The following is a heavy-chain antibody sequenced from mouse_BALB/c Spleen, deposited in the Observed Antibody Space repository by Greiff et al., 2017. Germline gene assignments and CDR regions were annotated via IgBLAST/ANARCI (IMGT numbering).Heavy chain of an antibody. V-gene: IGHV3-2*02. CDR3: ARSLYDYEGFDY. J-gene: IGHJ2*01. CDR2: ISYSGST. Sequence: EVKLMESGPGLVKPSQSLSLTCTVTGYSITSDYAWNWIRQFPGNKLEWMGYISYSGSTSYNPSLKSRISITRDTSKNQFFLQLNSVTTEDTATYYCARSLYDYEGFDYWGQGTTLTVSS. CDR1: GYSITSDYA. D-gene: IGHD2-4*01.